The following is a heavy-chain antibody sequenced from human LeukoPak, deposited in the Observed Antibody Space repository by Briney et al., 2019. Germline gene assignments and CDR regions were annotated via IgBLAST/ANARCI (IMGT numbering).Heavy chain of an antibody. V-gene: IGHV3-53*01. J-gene: IGHJ4*02. D-gene: IGHD6-13*01. CDR2: IYSGGST. CDR3: VRGQATAWGLDY. Sequence: GGSLRLSCAASGFTVSSNYMSWVRQAPGKGLEWVSVIYSGGSTYYADSVKGRFTISRDNAKNSLYLQMNSLRAEDTALYYCVRGQATAWGLDYWGQGTLVTVSS. CDR1: GFTVSSNY.